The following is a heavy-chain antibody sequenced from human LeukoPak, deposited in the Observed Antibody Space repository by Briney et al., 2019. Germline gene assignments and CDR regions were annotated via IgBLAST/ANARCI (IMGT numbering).Heavy chain of an antibody. J-gene: IGHJ6*02. Sequence: GGSLRLSCAASGLPFSGAWMSWVRQAPGKGLKWFAGIKSKTDGGATDYAAPVKGRFTISRDDSKNTLYLQMDSLKTEDTAVYYCSTSQGVVVIYYYGMDVWGQGTTVTVSS. D-gene: IGHD2-2*01. CDR3: STSQGVVVIYYYGMDV. CDR1: GLPFSGAW. V-gene: IGHV3-15*01. CDR2: IKSKTDGGAT.